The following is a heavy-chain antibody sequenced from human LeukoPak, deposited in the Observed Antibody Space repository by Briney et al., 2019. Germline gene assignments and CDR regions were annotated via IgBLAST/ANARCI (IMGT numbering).Heavy chain of an antibody. CDR3: ARGPGYCSSTGCHPYYYYGMDV. D-gene: IGHD2-2*03. Sequence: SETLSLTCTASGGSISSYYWSWIRQPAGKGLEWIGRIYTSGNTNYNPSLKSRVTMSVDTSKNQFSLKLSSVTAADTAVYYCARGPGYCSSTGCHPYYYYGMDVWGQGTTVTVSS. V-gene: IGHV4-4*07. CDR2: IYTSGNT. CDR1: GGSISSYY. J-gene: IGHJ6*02.